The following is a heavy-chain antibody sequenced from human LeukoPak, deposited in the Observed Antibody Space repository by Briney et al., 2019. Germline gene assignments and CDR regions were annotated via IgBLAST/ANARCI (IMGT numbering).Heavy chain of an antibody. CDR1: GFTFSNYG. CDR3: ARATPYFDY. CDR2: IWYDGSNK. V-gene: IGHV3-33*01. J-gene: IGHJ4*02. Sequence: GGSLRLSCAASGFTFSNYGMHWVRQAPGKGLEWVAAIWYDGSNKYYGDSVKGRFTISRDNSKNTLYLQMNSLRAEDTAVYYCARATPYFDYWGQGTLVTVSS.